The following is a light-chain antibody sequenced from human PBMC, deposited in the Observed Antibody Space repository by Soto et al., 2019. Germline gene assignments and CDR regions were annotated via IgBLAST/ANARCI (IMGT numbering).Light chain of an antibody. CDR1: SSDVGSYNL. CDR3: CSYAGSSTFYV. CDR2: EVG. J-gene: IGLJ1*01. V-gene: IGLV2-23*02. Sequence: QSALTQPASVSGSPGQSITISCSGTSSDVGSYNLVSWYQQHPGKAPKLMIYEVGKRPSGVSNGFSGSKSGNTASLTISGLQAEDEADYYCCSYAGSSTFYVFGTGTKLTVL.